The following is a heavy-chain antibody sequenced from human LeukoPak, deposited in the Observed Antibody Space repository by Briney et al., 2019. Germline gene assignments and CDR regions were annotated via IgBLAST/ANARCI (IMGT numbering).Heavy chain of an antibody. CDR1: GGSFSGYY. V-gene: IGHV4-34*01. CDR2: INHSGST. D-gene: IGHD2-15*01. Sequence: SETLSLICAVYGGSFSGYYWSWIRQPPGKGLEWIGEINHSGSTNYNPSLKSRVTISVDTSKNQFSLKLSSVTAADTAVYYCARGGSRVFGGSGWFDPWGQGTLVTVSS. CDR3: ARGGSRVFGGSGWFDP. J-gene: IGHJ5*02.